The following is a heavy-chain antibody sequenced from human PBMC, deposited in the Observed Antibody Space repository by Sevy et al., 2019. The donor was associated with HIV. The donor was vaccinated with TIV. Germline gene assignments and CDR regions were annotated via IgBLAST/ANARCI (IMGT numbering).Heavy chain of an antibody. Sequence: SETLSLTCTVSGGPIISSTYYWGWIRQPPGKGLEWIGIIYNSGTTNYKPSLKSRATISVDTSQNQISLRLRSVTAADTAVYYRTRHPAHSSSSDYWGQGTLVTVSS. D-gene: IGHD3-22*01. J-gene: IGHJ4*02. V-gene: IGHV4-39*01. CDR3: TRHPAHSSSSDY. CDR2: IYNSGTT. CDR1: GGPIISSTYY.